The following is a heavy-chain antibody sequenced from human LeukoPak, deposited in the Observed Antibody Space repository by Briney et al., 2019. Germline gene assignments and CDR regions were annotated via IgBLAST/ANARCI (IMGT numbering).Heavy chain of an antibody. Sequence: GGSLRLSCAASGFSFGSYGIHWVRQTPGKGLEWVAVVSYDGSNKDYSDSVKGRFTITRDNSKNTVNLQMNSLRVEDMAVYYCAREMGSVYFDYWGQGTLVTVSS. J-gene: IGHJ4*02. CDR2: VSYDGSNK. CDR1: GFSFGSYG. D-gene: IGHD3-10*01. CDR3: AREMGSVYFDY. V-gene: IGHV3-33*01.